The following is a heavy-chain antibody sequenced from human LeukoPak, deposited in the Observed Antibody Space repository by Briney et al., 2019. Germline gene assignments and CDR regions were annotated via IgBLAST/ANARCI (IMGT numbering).Heavy chain of an antibody. CDR2: INPSGGT. Sequence: GASVKVSCKASGYTFTGYYLHWVRQAPGQGLEWMGWINPSGGTNYAQKFQGRVTMTRDTSISTAYMELSRLRSDDTAVYYCARKPDSKNWFDPWGQGTLVIVSS. J-gene: IGHJ5*02. CDR1: GYTFTGYY. CDR3: ARKPDSKNWFDP. D-gene: IGHD1-14*01. V-gene: IGHV1-2*02.